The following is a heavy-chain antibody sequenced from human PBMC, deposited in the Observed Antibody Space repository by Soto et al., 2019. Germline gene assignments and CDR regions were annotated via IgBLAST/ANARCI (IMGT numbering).Heavy chain of an antibody. D-gene: IGHD5-12*01. CDR2: INPSGGST. Sequence: QVQLVQSGAEVKKPGASVKVSCKASGYTFTSYYMHWVRQAPGQGLEWMGIINPSGGSTSYAQKSPGRVTMTRDTSTSTVYMELSSLRSEDTAVYYCARVRRDGYNLDAFDIWGQGTMVTVSS. CDR3: ARVRRDGYNLDAFDI. V-gene: IGHV1-46*01. CDR1: GYTFTSYY. J-gene: IGHJ3*02.